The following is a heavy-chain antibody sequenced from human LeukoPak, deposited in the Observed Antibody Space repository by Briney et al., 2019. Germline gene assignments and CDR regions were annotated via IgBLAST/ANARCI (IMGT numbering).Heavy chain of an antibody. J-gene: IGHJ6*02. Sequence: ASVKVSCKASGYTFTSYDINWVRQATGQGLEWMGWMNPNSGNTGYAQKFQGRVTMTRNTSISTAYMELSSLRSDDTAVYYCARAGVTIFGVVIRPYGMDVWGQGTTVTVSS. V-gene: IGHV1-8*01. D-gene: IGHD3-3*01. CDR2: MNPNSGNT. CDR3: ARAGVTIFGVVIRPYGMDV. CDR1: GYTFTSYD.